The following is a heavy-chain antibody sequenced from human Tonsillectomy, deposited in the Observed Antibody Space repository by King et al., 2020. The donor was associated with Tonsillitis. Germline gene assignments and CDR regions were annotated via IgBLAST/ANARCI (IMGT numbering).Heavy chain of an antibody. V-gene: IGHV4-39*07. CDR1: GGSISSSSYY. CDR3: AIHSGVATFDY. J-gene: IGHJ4*02. Sequence: LQLQESGPGLVKPSETLSLTCTVSGGSISSSSYYWGWIRQPPGKGLEWIGSIYYSGCTYYNPSLKSRVTISVDTSENQFSLKLSSVTAADTAVYYCAIHSGVATFDYWGQGTLVTVSS. CDR2: IYYSGCT. D-gene: IGHD2-15*01.